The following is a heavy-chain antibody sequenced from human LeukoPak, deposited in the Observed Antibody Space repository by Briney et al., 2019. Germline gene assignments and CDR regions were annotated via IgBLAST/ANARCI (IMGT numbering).Heavy chain of an antibody. J-gene: IGHJ4*02. CDR2: IRYDGSKK. Sequence: PGGSLRLSCAASGFTFSSYGMHWVRQAPGKGLEWVAFIRYDGSKKYYADSVKGRFTISRDNSKNTLYLQMNSLRAKDTAVYYCATPYYYGSGSYWPFDYWGQGTLVTVSS. CDR3: ATPYYYGSGSYWPFDY. V-gene: IGHV3-30*02. CDR1: GFTFSSYG. D-gene: IGHD3-10*01.